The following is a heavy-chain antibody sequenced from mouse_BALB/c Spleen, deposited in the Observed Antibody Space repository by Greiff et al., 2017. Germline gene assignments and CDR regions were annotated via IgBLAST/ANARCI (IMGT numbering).Heavy chain of an antibody. CDR1: GFSLTSYD. J-gene: IGHJ3*01. Sequence: QVQLKESGPGLVAPSQSLSITCTVSGFSLTSYDISWIRQPPGKGLEWLGVIWTGGGTNYNSAFMSRLSISKDNSKSQVFLKMNSLQTDDTAIYYCVRRDGYDVAWFAYWGQGTLVTVSA. V-gene: IGHV2-9-2*01. CDR3: VRRDGYDVAWFAY. CDR2: IWTGGGT. D-gene: IGHD2-2*01.